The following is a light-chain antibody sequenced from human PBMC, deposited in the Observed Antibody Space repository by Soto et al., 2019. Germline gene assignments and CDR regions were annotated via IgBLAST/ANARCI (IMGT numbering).Light chain of an antibody. CDR1: SSDVGGYNY. CDR2: VVS. CDR3: SSYRSGGTFV. J-gene: IGLJ1*01. V-gene: IGLV2-14*01. Sequence: QSVVTQPASVSGSPGQAVAISCTGTSSDVGGYNYVSWHQQHPGKAPKVLISVVSNRPSGVSNRFSGSKSGNTASLTISGLQAEDEADYYCSSYRSGGTFVFGSGTKVTAL.